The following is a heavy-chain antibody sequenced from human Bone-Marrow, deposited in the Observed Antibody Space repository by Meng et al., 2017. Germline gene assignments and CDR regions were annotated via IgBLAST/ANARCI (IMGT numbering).Heavy chain of an antibody. J-gene: IGHJ4*02. Sequence: EVPLGETGGGLIQPGGSLRLSCAASGFSVSSSYMSWVCQAPGKGPEWVSVIYSGGTTYYADSVKGRFTISRDNSRNTLYLQVNSLRAEDTAVYYCARVLRGWGYFDYWGQGTLVTVSS. CDR2: IYSGGTT. CDR3: ARVLRGWGYFDY. D-gene: IGHD3-10*01. CDR1: GFSVSSSY. V-gene: IGHV3-53*02.